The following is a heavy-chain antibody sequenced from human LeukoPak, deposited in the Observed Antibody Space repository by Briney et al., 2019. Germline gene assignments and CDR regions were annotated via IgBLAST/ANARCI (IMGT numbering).Heavy chain of an antibody. CDR3: AKDRRGCSSTSCYYQFDY. J-gene: IGHJ4*02. CDR1: GFTFSSYA. V-gene: IGHV3-23*01. D-gene: IGHD2-2*01. CDR2: ISDSGGST. Sequence: GGSLRLSCAASGFTFSSYAMSWVRQAPGKGLEWVSAISDSGGSTYYADSVKDRFTISRDNSKNTVYLQMNSLRAEDTAVYYCAKDRRGCSSTSCYYQFDYWGQGTLVTVSS.